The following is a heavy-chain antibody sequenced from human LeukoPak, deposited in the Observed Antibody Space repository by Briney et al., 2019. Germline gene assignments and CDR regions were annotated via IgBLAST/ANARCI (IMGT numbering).Heavy chain of an antibody. CDR3: ARAVRRVVSNWFDP. Sequence: SETLSLTCTVSGGSISSYYWSWIRQPPGEGLEWIGYIYYSGSTNYNPSLKSRVTISVDTSKNQFSLKLSSVTAADTAVYYCARAVRRVVSNWFDPWGQGTLVTVSS. D-gene: IGHD2-15*01. CDR1: GGSISSYY. CDR2: IYYSGST. J-gene: IGHJ5*02. V-gene: IGHV4-59*01.